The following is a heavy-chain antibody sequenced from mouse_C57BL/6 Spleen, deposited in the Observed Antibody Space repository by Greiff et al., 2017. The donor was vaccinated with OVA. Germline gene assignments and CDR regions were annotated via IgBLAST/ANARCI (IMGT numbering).Heavy chain of an antibody. CDR2: IDPETGGT. V-gene: IGHV1-15*01. CDR3: TRSEGGYYAWFAY. D-gene: IGHD2-3*01. Sequence: QVQLKESGAELVRPGASVTLSCKASGYTFTDYEMHWVKQTPVHGLEWIGAIDPETGGTAYNQKFKGKAILTADKSSSTAYMELRSLTSEDSAVYYCTRSEGGYYAWFAYWGQGTLVTVSA. CDR1: GYTFTDYE. J-gene: IGHJ3*01.